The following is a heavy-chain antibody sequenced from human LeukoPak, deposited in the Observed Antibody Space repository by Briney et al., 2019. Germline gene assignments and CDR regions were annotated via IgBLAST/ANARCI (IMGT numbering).Heavy chain of an antibody. D-gene: IGHD6-13*01. Sequence: PSETLSLTCTVSGGSLTNYFWSWIRQPPGTGLEWIGYIHSSGSTNYNPSFKSRVTTSVDTSKNQFSLKLSSVTAADTAVYYCARATPGIAAAGIDYWGQGTLVTVSS. V-gene: IGHV4-59*01. CDR1: GGSLTNYF. CDR2: IHSSGST. J-gene: IGHJ4*02. CDR3: ARATPGIAAAGIDY.